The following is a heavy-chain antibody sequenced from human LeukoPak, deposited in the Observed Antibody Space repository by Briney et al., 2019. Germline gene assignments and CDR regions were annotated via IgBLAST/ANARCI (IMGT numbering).Heavy chain of an antibody. CDR2: IKQDGSEK. J-gene: IGHJ4*02. CDR1: RFTFSSYW. V-gene: IGHV3-7*03. Sequence: GGSLRLSCAASRFTFSSYWMSWVRQAPGKGLEWVANIKQDGSEKYYVDSVKGRFTISRDNAKNSLYLQLNSLRAGDTAVYYCARARSGYDFDYWGQGTLVTVSS. D-gene: IGHD5-12*01. CDR3: ARARSGYDFDY.